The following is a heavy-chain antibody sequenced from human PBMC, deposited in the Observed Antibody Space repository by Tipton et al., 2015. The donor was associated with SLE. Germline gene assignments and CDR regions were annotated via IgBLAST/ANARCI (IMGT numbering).Heavy chain of an antibody. Sequence: TLSLTCTVSGYSIGSGYFWGWFRQPPGKGLEWVGSFFHSGTTYYNPSLKSRVTISLDRSKNQFSLRLSSVTAADTAVYYCARGIMIVGATHDAFDIWGQGTMVTVSS. CDR3: ARGIMIVGATHDAFDI. CDR1: GYSIGSGYF. J-gene: IGHJ3*02. CDR2: FFHSGTT. D-gene: IGHD1-26*01. V-gene: IGHV4-38-2*02.